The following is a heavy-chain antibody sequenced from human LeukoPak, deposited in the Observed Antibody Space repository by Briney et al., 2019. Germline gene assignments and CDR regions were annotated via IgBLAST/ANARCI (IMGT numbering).Heavy chain of an antibody. J-gene: IGHJ6*02. D-gene: IGHD5-24*01. CDR2: IKQDGSEN. V-gene: IGHV3-7*01. CDR1: GFTLSPYW. Sequence: PGGSLRLSCIASGFTLSPYWMTWVRQAPGRGLEWVANIKQDGSENYSVDSVKGRFTISRDNAKNSLFLQMNSLRADDTAVYYCARGRPDYYGLDVWGQGTSVTVSS. CDR3: ARGRPDYYGLDV.